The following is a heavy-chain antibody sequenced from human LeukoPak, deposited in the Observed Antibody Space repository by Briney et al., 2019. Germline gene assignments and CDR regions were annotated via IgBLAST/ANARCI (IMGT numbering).Heavy chain of an antibody. J-gene: IGHJ6*03. V-gene: IGHV1-18*01. D-gene: IGHD4-17*01. CDR1: GYTFTSYG. CDR2: ISAYNGNT. CDR3: ARDSSLWATVTRDLYEDYYMDV. Sequence: ASVKVSCKASGYTFTSYGISWVRQAPGQGLEWMGWISAYNGNTNYAQKLQGRVTMTTDTSTSTAYMELRSLRSDDTAVYYCARDSSLWATVTRDLYEDYYMDVWGKGTTVTVSS.